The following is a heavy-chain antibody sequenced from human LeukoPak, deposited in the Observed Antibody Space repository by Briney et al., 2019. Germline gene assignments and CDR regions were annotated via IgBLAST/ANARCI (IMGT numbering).Heavy chain of an antibody. V-gene: IGHV3-7*01. CDR3: ALEGFLEWLPDY. CDR1: GFIFSSYW. CDR2: IKQDGSEE. J-gene: IGHJ4*02. D-gene: IGHD3-3*01. Sequence: GGSLRLSCAASGFIFSSYWMSWVRQAPGKGLEWVANIKQDGSEEYYVDSAKGRFTISRDNAKSSLYLQMNSLRVEDTAVYYCALEGFLEWLPDYWGQGTLVTVSS.